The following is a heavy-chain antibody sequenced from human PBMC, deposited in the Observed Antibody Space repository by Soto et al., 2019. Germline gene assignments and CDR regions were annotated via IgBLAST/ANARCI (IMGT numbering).Heavy chain of an antibody. CDR1: GGTFSSYT. D-gene: IGHD6-13*01. J-gene: IGHJ6*02. Sequence: QVQLVQSGAEVKKPGSSVKVSCKPSGGTFSSYTISWVRQAPGQGLEWMGRIIPIFGIANYAQKYQGRVTITADKSTGTAYMELSSLRSEDTAVYYGARSGQQELIKHYFYDMDVWGQGTTVTVSS. CDR3: ARSGQQELIKHYFYDMDV. CDR2: IIPIFGIA. V-gene: IGHV1-69*02.